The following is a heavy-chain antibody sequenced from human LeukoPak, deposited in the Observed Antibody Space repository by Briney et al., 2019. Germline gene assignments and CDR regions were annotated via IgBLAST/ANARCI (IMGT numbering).Heavy chain of an antibody. CDR3: ARDKKSGESSEIDY. J-gene: IGHJ4*02. CDR1: GFTFSNYW. V-gene: IGHV3-74*01. Sequence: GGSLRLSCAASGFTFSNYWVHWVRQAPGKGLVWVSRINRDGSTTNYADSVKSRFTVSRDNAKNTLNLQMNSLRAEDTAVYYCARDKKSGESSEIDYWGQGTLVTVSS. CDR2: INRDGSTT. D-gene: IGHD3-10*01.